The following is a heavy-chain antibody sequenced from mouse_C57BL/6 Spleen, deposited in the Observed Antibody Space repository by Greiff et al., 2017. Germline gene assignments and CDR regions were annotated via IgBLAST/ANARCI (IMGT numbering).Heavy chain of an antibody. D-gene: IGHD2-4*01. CDR1: GYTFTSYW. Sequence: QVQLQQPGAELVRPGSSVKLSCKASGYTFTSYWMDWVKQRPGQGLEWIGNIYPSDSETHYNQKFKDKATLTVDKSSSTAYMQLSSLTSEDSAVYYCARGDYDRLGYWGQGTTLTVSS. V-gene: IGHV1-61*01. J-gene: IGHJ2*01. CDR3: ARGDYDRLGY. CDR2: IYPSDSET.